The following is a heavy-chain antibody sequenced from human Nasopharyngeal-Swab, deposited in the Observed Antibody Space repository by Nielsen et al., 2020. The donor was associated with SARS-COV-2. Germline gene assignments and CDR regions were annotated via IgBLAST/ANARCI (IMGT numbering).Heavy chain of an antibody. CDR2: ISYDGSNK. V-gene: IGHV3-30*03. Sequence: GGSLRLSCAASGFTFSSYGMHWVRQAPGKGLEWVAVISYDGSNKYYADSVKGRFTISRDNSKNTLYLQMNSLRAEDTAVCYCARDQDSSSYFDYWGQGTLVTVSS. CDR3: ARDQDSSSYFDY. CDR1: GFTFSSYG. J-gene: IGHJ4*02. D-gene: IGHD6-6*01.